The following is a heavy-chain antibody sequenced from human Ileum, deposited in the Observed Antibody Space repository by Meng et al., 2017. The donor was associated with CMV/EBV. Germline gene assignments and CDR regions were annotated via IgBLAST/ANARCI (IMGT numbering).Heavy chain of an antibody. V-gene: IGHV3-15*01. CDR3: STDLDY. Sequence: VMMVGFGGGLVKAGGFLRLCCAASGIPFSKSWMSWVSQAPGKGLEWVGRIKTKTDGGAIDYAAPVKDRLTISRDDSTNTLYLQMNSLNTDDTGVYYCSTDLDYWGQGTLVTVSS. D-gene: IGHD3-10*01. J-gene: IGHJ4*02. CDR2: IKTKTDGGAI. CDR1: GIPFSKSW.